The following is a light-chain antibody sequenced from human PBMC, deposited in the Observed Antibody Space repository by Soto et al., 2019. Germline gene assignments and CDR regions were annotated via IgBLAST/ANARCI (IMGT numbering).Light chain of an antibody. CDR2: GAS. CDR1: QSLSRRY. V-gene: IGKV3-20*01. CDR3: QQYISSPRS. J-gene: IGKJ2*01. Sequence: EIVLTQSPATVSLSPGETVSLSCRASQSLSRRYLAWYQQKPGPAPRLLIHGASTRATGIPDRFSGSGSETDFTLTISRLEPEDLAVYYSQQYISSPRSFGQGTKLEIK.